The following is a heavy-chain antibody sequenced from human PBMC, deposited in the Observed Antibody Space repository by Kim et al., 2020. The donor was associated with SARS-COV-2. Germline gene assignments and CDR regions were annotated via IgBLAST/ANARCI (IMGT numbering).Heavy chain of an antibody. D-gene: IGHD2-2*01. CDR1: GFPFSGAW. CDR2: IKSDGTT. V-gene: IGHV3-15*01. J-gene: IGHJ4*02. CDR3: TADVPGLGSGEFDY. Sequence: GESLRLSCAASGFPFSGAWMTWVRQAPGKGLEWIGRIKSDGTTDYPAPVKGSFTISRDVSQNTVYLQLNSLKTEDTAVYFCTADVPGLGSGEFDYWGQGTLVTVSS.